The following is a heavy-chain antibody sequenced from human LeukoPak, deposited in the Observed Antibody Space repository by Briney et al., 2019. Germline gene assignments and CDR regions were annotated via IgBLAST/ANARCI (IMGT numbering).Heavy chain of an antibody. CDR2: IWYDGSNK. D-gene: IGHD6-13*01. CDR3: AGSIAAAAEYYFDY. V-gene: IGHV3-33*01. CDR1: GFTFSSYG. Sequence: PGGSLRLSCAASGFTFSSYGMHWVRQAPGKGLEWVAVIWYDGSNKYYADSVKGRFTISRDNSKNTLYLQMNSLRAEDTAVYYCAGSIAAAAEYYFDYWGQGTLVTVSS. J-gene: IGHJ4*02.